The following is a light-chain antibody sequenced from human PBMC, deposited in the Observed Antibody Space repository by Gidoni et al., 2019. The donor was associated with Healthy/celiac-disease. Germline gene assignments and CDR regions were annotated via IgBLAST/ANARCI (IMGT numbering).Light chain of an antibody. J-gene: IGKJ3*01. CDR2: GAS. V-gene: IGKV3-20*01. Sequence: EIVLTQSPGTLSLSPGKRATLSCRSSQSVRSSYLAWYQQKPGKAPRLLIYGASSRATGIPDRFSGSGSGTDFTLTIGRLEPEDFAVYYCQQYGETFGPXTKVDIK. CDR3: QQYGET. CDR1: QSVRSSY.